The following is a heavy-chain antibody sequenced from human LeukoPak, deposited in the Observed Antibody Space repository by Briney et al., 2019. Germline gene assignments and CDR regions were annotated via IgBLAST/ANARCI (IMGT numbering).Heavy chain of an antibody. V-gene: IGHV4-34*01. CDR1: GGSFSGYY. D-gene: IGHD2-15*01. J-gene: IGHJ4*02. Sequence: KPSETLSLTCAVYGGSFSGYYWSWIRQPPGKGLEWIGEINHSGSTNYNLSLKSRVTISVDTSKNQFSLKLSSVTAADTAVYYCARRSSDSFDYWGQGTLVTVSS. CDR2: INHSGST. CDR3: ARRSSDSFDY.